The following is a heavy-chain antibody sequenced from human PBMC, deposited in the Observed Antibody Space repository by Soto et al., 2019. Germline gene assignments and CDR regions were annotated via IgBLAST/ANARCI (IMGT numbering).Heavy chain of an antibody. Sequence: QVQLVESGGGVVQPGRSLRLSCAASGFTFSSYGMHWVRQAPGKGLEWVAVISYDGSNKYYADSVKGRFTISRDNSKNKLYLQMNSLRAEDTAVYYCAKDQEEMATITLNWYFDLWGRGTLVTVSS. CDR2: ISYDGSNK. D-gene: IGHD5-12*01. CDR3: AKDQEEMATITLNWYFDL. J-gene: IGHJ2*01. V-gene: IGHV3-30*18. CDR1: GFTFSSYG.